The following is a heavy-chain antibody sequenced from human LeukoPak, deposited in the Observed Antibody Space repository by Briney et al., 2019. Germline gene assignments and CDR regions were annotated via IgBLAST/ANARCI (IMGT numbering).Heavy chain of an antibody. CDR3: TRGYGGNDY. CDR1: GGTFSSYA. D-gene: IGHD4-23*01. CDR2: MNPNSGNI. J-gene: IGHJ4*02. V-gene: IGHV1-8*02. Sequence: ASVKVSCKASGGTFSSYAISWVRQATGQGLEWMGWMNPNSGNIGYAQKFQGRVTMTTNTSISTAYMELSSLRSEDTAVYYCTRGYGGNDYWGQGTLITVSS.